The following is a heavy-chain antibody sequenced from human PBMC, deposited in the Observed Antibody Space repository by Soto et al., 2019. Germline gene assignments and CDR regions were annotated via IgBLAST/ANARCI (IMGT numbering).Heavy chain of an antibody. Sequence: SVKVSCKASGGTFSSYAISWVRQAPGQGLEWMGGIIPIFGTANYAQKFQGRATITADESTSTAYMELSSLRSEDTAVYYCARDGIVATIPYYYYYGMDVWGQGTTVTVSS. CDR3: ARDGIVATIPYYYYYGMDV. V-gene: IGHV1-69*13. J-gene: IGHJ6*02. CDR1: GGTFSSYA. D-gene: IGHD5-12*01. CDR2: IIPIFGTA.